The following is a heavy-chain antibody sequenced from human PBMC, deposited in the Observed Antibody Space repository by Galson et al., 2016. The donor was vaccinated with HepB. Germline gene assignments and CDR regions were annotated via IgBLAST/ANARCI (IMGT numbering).Heavy chain of an antibody. J-gene: IGHJ4*02. CDR2: VYSTGGT. Sequence: TLSLTCNVSGGSISSANNYWSWIRQPAGKGLEWLGRVYSTGGTSYNPSLKSRLTISVDTSKNQFSLRRSSVTAADTAVYFGATGSSGDKRRTARHVDHWGQGALVTV. CDR1: GGSISSANNY. D-gene: IGHD2-21*02. CDR3: ATGSSGDKRRTARHVDH. V-gene: IGHV4-61*02.